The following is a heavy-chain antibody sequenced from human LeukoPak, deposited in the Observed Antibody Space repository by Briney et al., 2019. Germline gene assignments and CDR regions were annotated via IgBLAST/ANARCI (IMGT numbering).Heavy chain of an antibody. CDR2: INPNSGGT. CDR1: GYTFTDNY. J-gene: IGHJ4*02. D-gene: IGHD3-9*01. Sequence: ASVKVSCKASGYTFTDNYIHWVRQAPGQGLEWMGWINPNSGGTNYAQKFQGRVTFTRDTSINTAYMELSRLRSDDTAVYYCARDYGTTYYYDILTGYQRDYWGQGTLVTVSS. V-gene: IGHV1-2*02. CDR3: ARDYGTTYYYDILTGYQRDY.